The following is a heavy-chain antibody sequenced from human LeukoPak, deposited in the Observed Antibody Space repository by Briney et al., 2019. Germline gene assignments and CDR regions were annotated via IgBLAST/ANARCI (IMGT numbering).Heavy chain of an antibody. J-gene: IGHJ4*02. V-gene: IGHV4-39*01. Sequence: SETLSLTCTVSGGSIRSSSAYWVWLRQPPGKGLEWLGSIYYSKNTYYNPSLKSRVTISADTSKNQFSLTLGSVSATDTAVYYCVSPRGFSYGYFDYWGQGTLVTVSS. D-gene: IGHD5-18*01. CDR1: GGSIRSSSAY. CDR2: IYYSKNT. CDR3: VSPRGFSYGYFDY.